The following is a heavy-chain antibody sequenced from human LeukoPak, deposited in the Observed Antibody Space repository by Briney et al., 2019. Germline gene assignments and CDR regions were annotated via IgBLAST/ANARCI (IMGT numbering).Heavy chain of an antibody. CDR1: GGSVSSGSYY. J-gene: IGHJ6*02. CDR2: IYYSGST. D-gene: IGHD3-10*01. Sequence: SETLSLTCTVSGGSVSSGSYYWSWIRQPPGKGLEWSGYIYYSGSTNYNPSLKSRVTISVDTSKNQFSLKLSSVTAADTAVYYCATYYYASGSYRMDVWGQGTTVTVSS. CDR3: ATYYYASGSYRMDV. V-gene: IGHV4-61*01.